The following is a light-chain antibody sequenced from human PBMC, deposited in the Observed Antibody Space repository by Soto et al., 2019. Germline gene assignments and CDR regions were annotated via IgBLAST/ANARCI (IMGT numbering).Light chain of an antibody. CDR2: DVS. V-gene: IGLV2-14*03. Sequence: QSALTQPASVSXSPGQSITISCTGTSSDVGSYNYVSWYQQHPGKAPKLMIYDVSNRPSGVSNRFSGSKSGNTASLTISGLQAEDEADYYCNSYTGSSTPYVFGTGTKVTVL. J-gene: IGLJ1*01. CDR1: SSDVGSYNY. CDR3: NSYTGSSTPYV.